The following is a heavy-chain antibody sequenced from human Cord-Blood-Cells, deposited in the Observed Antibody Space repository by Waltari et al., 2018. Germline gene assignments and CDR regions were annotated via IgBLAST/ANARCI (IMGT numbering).Heavy chain of an antibody. V-gene: IGHV1-69*01. J-gene: IGHJ6*02. CDR3: ARGPPAIGDLYYYGMDV. CDR2: ILPIFGTA. D-gene: IGHD3-10*01. Sequence: QVQLVQSGAEVKKPGSSVKVSCKASGGTFSSYAISWVRQAPGQGLGWMGGILPIFGTANYAQKFQGRVTITADESTSTAYRELSSLRSEDTAVYYCARGPPAIGDLYYYGMDVWGQGTTVTVSS. CDR1: GGTFSSYA.